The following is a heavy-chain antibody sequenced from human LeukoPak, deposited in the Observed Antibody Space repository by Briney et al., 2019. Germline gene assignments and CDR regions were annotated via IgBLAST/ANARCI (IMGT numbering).Heavy chain of an antibody. J-gene: IGHJ4*02. CDR2: ISYDGSNK. V-gene: IGHV3-30*18. D-gene: IGHD2-2*01. Sequence: PGGSLRLSCAASGFTFSNYGMHWVRQALGKGLEWVAVISYDGSNKYYADSVKGRFAISRDNSKNTLYLQMNSLRAEDTAVYYCAKAYGYCTTTSCSHEEFDYWGQGTLVTVSS. CDR1: GFTFSNYG. CDR3: AKAYGYCTTTSCSHEEFDY.